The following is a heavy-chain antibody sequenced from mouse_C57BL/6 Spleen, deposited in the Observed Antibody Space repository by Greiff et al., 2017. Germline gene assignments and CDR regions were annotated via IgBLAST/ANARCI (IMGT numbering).Heavy chain of an antibody. D-gene: IGHD1-1*01. J-gene: IGHJ4*01. CDR2: IDPSDSYT. CDR1: GYTFTSYW. V-gene: IGHV1-50*01. CDR3: ARNYDSSYYYAMDY. Sequence: QVQLQQPGAELVKPGASVKLSCKASGYTFTSYWMQWVKQRPGQGLEWIGEIDPSDSYTNYNQKFKGKATLTVDTSSSTAYMQLSSLTSEDSAVYYCARNYDSSYYYAMDYWGQGTSVTVSS.